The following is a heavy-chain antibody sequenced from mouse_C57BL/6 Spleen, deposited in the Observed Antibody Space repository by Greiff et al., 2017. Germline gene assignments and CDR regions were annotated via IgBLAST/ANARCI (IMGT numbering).Heavy chain of an antibody. CDR2: IDPSDSET. CDR3: ARDGSNYYFDY. V-gene: IGHV1-52*01. D-gene: IGHD1-1*01. CDR1: GYTFTSYW. J-gene: IGHJ2*01. Sequence: VQLQQSGAELVRPGSSVKLSCKASGYTFTSYWMHWVKQRPIQGLEWIGNIDPSDSETHYNQKFKDKATLTVDKSSSTAYMQLSSLTSEDSAVYYCARDGSNYYFDYWGQGTTLTVSS.